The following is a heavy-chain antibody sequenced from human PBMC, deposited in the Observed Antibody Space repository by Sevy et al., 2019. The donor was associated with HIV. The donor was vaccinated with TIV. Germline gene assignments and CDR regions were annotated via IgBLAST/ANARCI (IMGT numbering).Heavy chain of an antibody. CDR3: ANDVSARTVEYSSSSAGPYDY. CDR1: GFTFSSYA. D-gene: IGHD6-6*01. Sequence: GGSLRLSCAASGFTFSSYAMSWVRQAPGKGLEWVSAISGSGGSTYYADSVKGRFTISRDNSKNTLYLQMNSLRAEDTAVYYCANDVSARTVEYSSSSAGPYDYWGQGTLVTVSS. J-gene: IGHJ4*02. V-gene: IGHV3-23*01. CDR2: ISGSGGST.